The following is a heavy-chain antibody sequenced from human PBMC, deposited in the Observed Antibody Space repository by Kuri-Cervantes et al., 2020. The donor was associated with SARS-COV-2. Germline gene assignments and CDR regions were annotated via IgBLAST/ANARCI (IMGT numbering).Heavy chain of an antibody. V-gene: IGHV1-2*04. CDR3: ATSGTSTDHYFDY. CDR1: GYTFTGYY. J-gene: IGHJ4*02. Sequence: GESLKISCKASGYTFTGYYMHWVRQAPGQGLEWMGWINPNSGDTSHAQNFQGWVTMTRDTSISTAYMELSRLRSDDTAVYYCATSGTSTDHYFDYWGQGTLVTVSS. CDR2: INPNSGDT. D-gene: IGHD1-14*01.